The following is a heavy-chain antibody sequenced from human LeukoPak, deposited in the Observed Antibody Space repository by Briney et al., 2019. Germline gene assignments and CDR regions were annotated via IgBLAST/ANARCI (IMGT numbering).Heavy chain of an antibody. V-gene: IGHV3-72*01. Sequence: GGSLRLSCAASGFTLSDHYMDWVRQVPGKGLEWVGRTRDKAKGYSTEYAASVKGRFIVSSDESQNSMYLQMNSLRVEDTAVYYCTRGGSSTQPDYPYNAMDVWATGPRSPSP. CDR3: TRGGSSTQPDYPYNAMDV. D-gene: IGHD1-26*01. CDR2: TRDKAKGYST. CDR1: GFTLSDHY. J-gene: IGHJ6*02.